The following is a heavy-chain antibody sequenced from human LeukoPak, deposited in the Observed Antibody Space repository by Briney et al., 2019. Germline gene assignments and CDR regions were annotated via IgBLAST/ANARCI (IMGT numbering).Heavy chain of an antibody. Sequence: GGSLRLSCAASGFTFSDYYMSWIRQAPGKGLEWVSYISSSGSTIYYADSVEGRFTISRDNAKNSLYLQMNSLRAEDTAVYYCARDDRGRNYYYYGMDVWGQGTTVTVSS. D-gene: IGHD3-16*02. V-gene: IGHV3-11*01. CDR2: ISSSGSTI. J-gene: IGHJ6*02. CDR1: GFTFSDYY. CDR3: ARDDRGRNYYYYGMDV.